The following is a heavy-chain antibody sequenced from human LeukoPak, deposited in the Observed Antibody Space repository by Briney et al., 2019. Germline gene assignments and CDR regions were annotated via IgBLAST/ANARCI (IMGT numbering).Heavy chain of an antibody. Sequence: GGSLRLSCSASGFTFSSYGLHWVRQAPGKGLEYVSGISDNGRRTYYADPVKGRFTISRDNSRKTLYLQMSSLRAEDTAIYYRVRDQSGSYSFDYWGQGTLVTVSS. D-gene: IGHD3-10*01. J-gene: IGHJ4*02. V-gene: IGHV3-64D*06. CDR1: GFTFSSYG. CDR2: ISDNGRRT. CDR3: VRDQSGSYSFDY.